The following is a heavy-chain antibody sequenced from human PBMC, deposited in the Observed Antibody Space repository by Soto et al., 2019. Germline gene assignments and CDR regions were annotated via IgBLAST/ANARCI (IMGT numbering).Heavy chain of an antibody. D-gene: IGHD5-12*01. Sequence: QVQLVQSGAEVKKPGSSVKVSCKASGGTFSSYTISWVRQAPGQGLEWMGRIIPILGIANYAQKFQGRVTITADKSTSTAYMELSSLRSEDTAVYYCARVGDIVATIGPLDYWGQGTLVTVSS. J-gene: IGHJ4*02. CDR3: ARVGDIVATIGPLDY. CDR2: IIPILGIA. V-gene: IGHV1-69*02. CDR1: GGTFSSYT.